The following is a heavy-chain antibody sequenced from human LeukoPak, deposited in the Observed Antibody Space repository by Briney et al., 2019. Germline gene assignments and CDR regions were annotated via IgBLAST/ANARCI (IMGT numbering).Heavy chain of an antibody. D-gene: IGHD2-2*01. V-gene: IGHV1-69*04. J-gene: IGHJ6*02. CDR2: IIPILGIA. Sequence: ASVKVSCKASGGTFSSYAISWVRQAPGQGLEWMGRIIPILGIANYAQKFRGRVTITADKSTSTAYMELSSLRSEDTAVYYCARDPRYFVVVPSYYYGMDVWGQGTTVTVSS. CDR1: GGTFSSYA. CDR3: ARDPRYFVVVPSYYYGMDV.